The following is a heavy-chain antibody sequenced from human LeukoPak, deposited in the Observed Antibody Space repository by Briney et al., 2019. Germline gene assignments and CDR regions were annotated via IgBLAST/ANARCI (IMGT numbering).Heavy chain of an antibody. CDR3: AKADGSYKTLIDY. D-gene: IGHD3-10*01. V-gene: IGHV3-23*01. CDR2: ISGSGGST. Sequence: PGGSLRLSCAASGFTFTICAMNWVRQAPGKGLEWVSGISGSGGSTYYADSVKGRFTISRDSSKNTVYLQMNSLRAEDTAVYHCAKADGSYKTLIDYWGQGTLVTVSS. CDR1: GFTFTICA. J-gene: IGHJ4*02.